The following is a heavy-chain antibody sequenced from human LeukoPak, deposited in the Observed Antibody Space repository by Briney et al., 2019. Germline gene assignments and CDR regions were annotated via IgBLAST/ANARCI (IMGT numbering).Heavy chain of an antibody. CDR2: MYYGGSP. D-gene: IGHD1-26*01. CDR1: GGSISSFY. Sequence: SETLSLTCTVSGGSISSFYWSWIRQPPGKGLEWIGYMYYGGSPNYNPSLKSRVITSLDTSKNQFSLKLNSVTTADTAVYYCVTGRYSYGWYDHWGQGILVAVSS. J-gene: IGHJ5*02. V-gene: IGHV4-59*13. CDR3: VTGRYSYGWYDH.